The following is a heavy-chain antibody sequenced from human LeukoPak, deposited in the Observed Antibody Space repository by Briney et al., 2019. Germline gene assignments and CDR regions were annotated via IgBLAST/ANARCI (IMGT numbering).Heavy chain of an antibody. Sequence: SETLSLTCTVSGGSVSSGSYYWSWIRQPPGKGLEWIGYVYYTGNTNYNPSLKSRVTISVDTSKNQFSLKLSSVTAADTAVYYCARDTGYCSGGTCYHNFFDYWGQGTLVIVSS. CDR2: VYYTGNT. CDR1: GGSVSSGSYY. CDR3: ARDTGYCSGGTCYHNFFDY. J-gene: IGHJ4*02. D-gene: IGHD2-15*01. V-gene: IGHV4-61*01.